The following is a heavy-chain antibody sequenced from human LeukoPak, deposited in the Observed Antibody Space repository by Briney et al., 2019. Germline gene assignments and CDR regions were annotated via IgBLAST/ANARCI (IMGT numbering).Heavy chain of an antibody. CDR1: GYSISSGYY. J-gene: IGHJ5*01. CDR3: ARRPRGVIIKTWFDS. Sequence: SETLSLTCTVSGYSISSGYYWGWIRQPPGKGLEWIGEINHSGSANYNPSLKSRVTILLDTSKNQFSLNLSSVTAADTAVYYCARRPRGVIIKTWFDSWGQGTLVTVPS. CDR2: INHSGSA. D-gene: IGHD3-10*01. V-gene: IGHV4-38-2*02.